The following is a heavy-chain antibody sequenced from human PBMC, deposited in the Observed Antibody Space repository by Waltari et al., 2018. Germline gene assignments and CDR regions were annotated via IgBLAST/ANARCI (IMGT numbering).Heavy chain of an antibody. Sequence: QVQLVQSGAEVKKPGASVKVSCKASGYTFTSYAMPWVRQAPGQRLEWMGWINAGNGNTKYSQKFQGRVTITRDTSASTAYMELSSLRSEDTAVYYCATSGVGGWLKMGYYFDYWGQGTLVTVSS. CDR2: INAGNGNT. V-gene: IGHV1-3*01. D-gene: IGHD6-19*01. CDR1: GYTFTSYA. J-gene: IGHJ4*02. CDR3: ATSGVGGWLKMGYYFDY.